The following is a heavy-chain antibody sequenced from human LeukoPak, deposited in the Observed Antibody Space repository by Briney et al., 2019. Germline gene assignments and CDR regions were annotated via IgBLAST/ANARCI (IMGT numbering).Heavy chain of an antibody. CDR3: VGKRADSSGWLTN. J-gene: IGHJ4*02. CDR2: IYHSGST. V-gene: IGHV4-4*02. D-gene: IGHD6-19*01. Sequence: SETLSLTCAVSGGSISSSNWWSWVRQPPGKGLEWIGEIYHSGSTNYNPSLKSRVTISVDKSKNQFSLKLSSVTAADTAVYYCVGKRADSSGWLTNWGQGTLVTVSS. CDR1: GGSISSSNW.